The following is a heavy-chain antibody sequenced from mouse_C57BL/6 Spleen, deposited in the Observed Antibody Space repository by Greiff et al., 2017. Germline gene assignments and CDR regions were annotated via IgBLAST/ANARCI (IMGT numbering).Heavy chain of an antibody. J-gene: IGHJ4*01. D-gene: IGHD2-3*01. CDR2: ISYSGST. CDR1: GYSITSGYD. V-gene: IGHV3-1*01. Sequence: EVQRVESGPGMVKPSQSLSLTCTVTGYSITSGYDWHWIRHFPGNKLEWMGYISYSGSTNYNPSLKSRISITHDTSKNHFFLKLNSVTTEDTATYYCARDGYYEDGYYAMDYWGQGTSVTVSS. CDR3: ARDGYYEDGYYAMDY.